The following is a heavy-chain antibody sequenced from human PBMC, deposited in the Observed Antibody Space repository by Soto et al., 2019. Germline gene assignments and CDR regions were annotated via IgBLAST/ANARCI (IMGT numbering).Heavy chain of an antibody. Sequence: QVQLVESGGGVVQPGRSLRLSCAASGFTFSSYAMHWVRQAPGKGLEWVAVISYDGSNKYYADSVKGRFTISRDNSKNTLYLQMNSLRAEDTAVYYCARTRIAAQWLVRGPPPDWYFDLWGRGTLVTVSS. J-gene: IGHJ2*01. V-gene: IGHV3-30-3*01. CDR1: GFTFSSYA. CDR2: ISYDGSNK. D-gene: IGHD6-19*01. CDR3: ARTRIAAQWLVRGPPPDWYFDL.